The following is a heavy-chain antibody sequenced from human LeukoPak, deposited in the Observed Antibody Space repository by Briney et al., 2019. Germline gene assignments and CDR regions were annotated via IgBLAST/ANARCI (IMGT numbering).Heavy chain of an antibody. D-gene: IGHD6-19*01. CDR3: ARQAIGVAGRMFDY. CDR1: GGTFSSYA. J-gene: IGHJ4*02. V-gene: IGHV1-69*05. Sequence: SVKVSCKASGGTFSSYAISWVRQAPGQGLEWMGRIIPIFGTANSAQKFQGRLTMTRDTSTSTVYMEPSSLRSEDTAVYYCARQAIGVAGRMFDYWGQGTLVTLPS. CDR2: IIPIFGTA.